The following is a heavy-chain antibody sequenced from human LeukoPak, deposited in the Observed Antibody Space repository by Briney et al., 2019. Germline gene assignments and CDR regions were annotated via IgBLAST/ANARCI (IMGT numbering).Heavy chain of an antibody. CDR2: IKEDGTET. V-gene: IGHV3-7*03. J-gene: IGHJ4*02. Sequence: GGSLRLSCAASGFTFSSYVMSWVRLAPGKGLEWVANIKEDGTETYYVDSVKGRFTISRDNAKNSLYLQMNSLRVEDTAVYYCAKEGRSLQTYWGQGTLVTVSS. D-gene: IGHD5-24*01. CDR3: AKEGRSLQTY. CDR1: GFTFSSYV.